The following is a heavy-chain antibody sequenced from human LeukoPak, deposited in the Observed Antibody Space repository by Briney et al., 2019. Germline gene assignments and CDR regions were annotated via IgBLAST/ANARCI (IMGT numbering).Heavy chain of an antibody. D-gene: IGHD2-2*01. CDR1: GGSINTYY. Sequence: SETLSLTCTVSGGSINTYYWYWIRQPPGKGLEWIGYIYYRGTTKYSTSLKSRVTLSLDTPKNQIFLRLTSVTAADTAVYYCARRGRSSTDPFEYWGQGTLVTVSS. V-gene: IGHV4-59*08. CDR2: IYYRGTT. J-gene: IGHJ4*02. CDR3: ARRGRSSTDPFEY.